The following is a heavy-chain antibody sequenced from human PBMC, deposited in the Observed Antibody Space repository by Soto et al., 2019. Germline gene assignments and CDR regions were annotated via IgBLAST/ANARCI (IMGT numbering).Heavy chain of an antibody. J-gene: IGHJ5*02. CDR1: GFTFSSYA. Sequence: EVHLLESGGGLVQPGGSLRLSCAASGFTFSSYAMSWVRQAPGKGLEWVSAISGSGDSTYFADSVKGRFTISRVNSKNTLYLQMNGLRAEDTAVYYCAKDYGSGPGDWFDPWGQGTLVTVSS. D-gene: IGHD3-10*01. CDR3: AKDYGSGPGDWFDP. CDR2: ISGSGDST. V-gene: IGHV3-23*01.